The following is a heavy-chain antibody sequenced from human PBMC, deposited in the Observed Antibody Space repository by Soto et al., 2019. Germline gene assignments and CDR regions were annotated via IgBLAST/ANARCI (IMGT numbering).Heavy chain of an antibody. CDR2: ITPLFGIP. D-gene: IGHD2-15*01. V-gene: IGHV1-69*17. Sequence: QVQLVQSGAEVKKPGSSVKVSCKASGGTSRSLSITWVRQAPGQGLEWMGGITPLFGIPNYPQKFQGSLTITADKSTGTAYLELSILRSEDTAVYYCARDTHSAGGWFDTWGRGTLVTVSS. CDR3: ARDTHSAGGWFDT. J-gene: IGHJ5*02. CDR1: GGTSRSLS.